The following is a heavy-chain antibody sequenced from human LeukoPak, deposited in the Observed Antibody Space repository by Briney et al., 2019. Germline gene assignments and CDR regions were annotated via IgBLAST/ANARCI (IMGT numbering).Heavy chain of an antibody. D-gene: IGHD3-3*01. CDR2: ISYDGSNK. CDR1: GFTFSSYA. Sequence: PGGSLRLSCAASGFTFSSYAMHWVRQAPGKGLEWVAVISYDGSNKYYADSVKGRFTTSRDNSKNTLYLQMNSLRAEDTAVYYCAKDKAYYDFWSGYSSDYWGQGTLVTVSS. V-gene: IGHV3-30*04. J-gene: IGHJ4*02. CDR3: AKDKAYYDFWSGYSSDY.